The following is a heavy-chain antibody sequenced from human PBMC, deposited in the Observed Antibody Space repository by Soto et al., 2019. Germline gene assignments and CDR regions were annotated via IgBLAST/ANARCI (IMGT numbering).Heavy chain of an antibody. J-gene: IGHJ5*02. D-gene: IGHD3-3*01. Sequence: QLQLQESGPGLVKPSETLSLTCTVSGGSISSSSYYWGWIRQPRGKGLEWIGSIYYSGSTYYNPSLKSRVTISVDTSKNQFSLKLSSVTAADTAVYYCARGDFWSGYLRRNWFYPWGQGTLVTVSS. CDR3: ARGDFWSGYLRRNWFYP. CDR1: GGSISSSSYY. V-gene: IGHV4-39*01. CDR2: IYYSGST.